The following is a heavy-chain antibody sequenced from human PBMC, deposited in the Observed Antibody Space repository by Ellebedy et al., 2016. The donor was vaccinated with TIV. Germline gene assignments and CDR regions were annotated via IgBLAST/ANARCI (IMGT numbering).Heavy chain of an antibody. V-gene: IGHV3-66*01. J-gene: IGHJ6*02. CDR1: GFIVTNNY. D-gene: IGHD1-20*01. CDR2: TYSGGRT. Sequence: GESLKISCAASGFIVTNNYMTWVRQAPGKGLEWVSLTYSGGRTYYADSVKGRFTIDRDSSQNTVYLQMYSLRVEDTAVYYCAADYTWNGGYYGMDVWGQGTTVTVSS. CDR3: AADYTWNGGYYGMDV.